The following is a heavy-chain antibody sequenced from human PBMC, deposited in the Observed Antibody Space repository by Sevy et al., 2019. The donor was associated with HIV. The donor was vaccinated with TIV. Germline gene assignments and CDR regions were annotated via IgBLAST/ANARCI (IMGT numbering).Heavy chain of an antibody. D-gene: IGHD1-26*01. CDR2: IKRKADGGTP. V-gene: IGHV3-15*01. J-gene: IGHJ4*02. Sequence: GGSLRLSCGASGFIFSNAWMSWVRQAPGKGLEWVGRIKRKADGGTPDYAAPVKSTFTISRDDSVNTLHLQKNSLRTDDTAVYYCGYSEYGYYYDYWGQGTLVTVSS. CDR3: GYSEYGYYYDY. CDR1: GFIFSNAW.